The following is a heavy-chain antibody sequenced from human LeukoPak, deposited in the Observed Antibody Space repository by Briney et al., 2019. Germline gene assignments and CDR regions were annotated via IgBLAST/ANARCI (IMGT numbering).Heavy chain of an antibody. CDR3: AKEIWPTVTTPGWTYFDY. V-gene: IGHV3-30*02. J-gene: IGHJ4*02. CDR2: IRYDGSNK. Sequence: GGSLRLSCAASRFTFSRYGMHWVRQAPGKGLEWVAFIRYDGSNKYYADSVKGRLTISRDNSKNTLYLQMNSLRAEDTAVYYCAKEIWPTVTTPGWTYFDYWGQGTLVTVSS. CDR1: RFTFSRYG. D-gene: IGHD4-17*01.